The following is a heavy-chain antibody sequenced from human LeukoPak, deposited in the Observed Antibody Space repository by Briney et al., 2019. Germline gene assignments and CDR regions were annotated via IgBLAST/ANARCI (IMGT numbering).Heavy chain of an antibody. CDR3: ARDSVGMVGATLG. CDR2: IYYSGST. V-gene: IGHV4-59*01. J-gene: IGHJ4*02. D-gene: IGHD1-26*01. Sequence: PSETLSLTCTVSGGSISSYYWSWIRQPPGKGLEWIGYIYYSGSTNYNPSLKSRVTISVDTSKNQFSLKLSSVTAADTAVYYCARDSVGMVGATLGWGQGTLVTVSS. CDR1: GGSISSYY.